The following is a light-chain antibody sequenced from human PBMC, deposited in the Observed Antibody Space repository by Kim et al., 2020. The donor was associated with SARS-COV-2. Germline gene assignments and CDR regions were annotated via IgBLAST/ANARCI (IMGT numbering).Light chain of an antibody. Sequence: SSVGDRVTITCRASQSISSYLNWYQQKPGKAPKLLIYAASSLQSGVPSRFSGSGSGTDFTLTISSLQPEDFATYYCQQSYSTPFTFGPGTKVDIK. V-gene: IGKV1-39*01. CDR3: QQSYSTPFT. CDR1: QSISSY. J-gene: IGKJ3*01. CDR2: AAS.